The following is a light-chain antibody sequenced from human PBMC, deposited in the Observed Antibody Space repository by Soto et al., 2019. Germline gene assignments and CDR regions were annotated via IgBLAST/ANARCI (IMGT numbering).Light chain of an antibody. CDR1: SSDVGGYDY. CDR3: CSNAGGSTYV. J-gene: IGLJ1*01. V-gene: IGLV2-8*01. Sequence: QSALTQPPSASGSPGQSVTISCTGTSSDVGGYDYVSWYQQHPGKAPKLMIYEVTKRPSGVPDRFSGSKSGNTASLTISGLQAEDEADYYCCSNAGGSTYVFGTGTKLTVL. CDR2: EVT.